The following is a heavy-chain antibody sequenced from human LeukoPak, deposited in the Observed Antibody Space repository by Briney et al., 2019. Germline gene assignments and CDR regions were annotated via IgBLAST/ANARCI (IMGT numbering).Heavy chain of an antibody. J-gene: IGHJ4*02. D-gene: IGHD6-19*01. CDR1: GFTFSSYA. CDR3: AKDPGYSSGWATTLFDY. Sequence: GRSLRLSCAASGFTFSSYAMHWVRQAPGKGLEWVAVISYDGSNKYYADSVKGRFTISRDNSKNTLYLQMNSLRAEDTAVYYCAKDPGYSSGWATTLFDYWGQGTLVTVSS. V-gene: IGHV3-30-3*01. CDR2: ISYDGSNK.